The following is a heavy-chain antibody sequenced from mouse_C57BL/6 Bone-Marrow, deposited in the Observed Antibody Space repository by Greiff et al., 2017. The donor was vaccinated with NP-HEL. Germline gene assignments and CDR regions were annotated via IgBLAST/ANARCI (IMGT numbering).Heavy chain of an antibody. CDR2: INPNNGGT. CDR3: ARRGTRGVVAPYYAMDY. CDR1: GYTFTDYN. J-gene: IGHJ4*01. V-gene: IGHV1-18*01. Sequence: EVQLQQSGPELVKPGASVKIPCKASGYTFTDYNMDWVKQSHGKSLEWIGDINPNNGGTIYNQKFKGKATLTVDKSSSTAYMELRSLTSEDTAVYYGARRGTRGVVAPYYAMDYWGQGTSVTVSS. D-gene: IGHD1-1*01.